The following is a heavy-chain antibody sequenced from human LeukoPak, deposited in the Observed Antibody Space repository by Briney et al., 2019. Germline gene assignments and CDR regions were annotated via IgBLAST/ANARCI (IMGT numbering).Heavy chain of an antibody. Sequence: ASVKVSCKASGYTFTSYDINWVRQAPGQGLEWMGRISAYNGNTKYAQKFQGRVTMTTDTSTNTAYLDLRSLRSDDTAVYYCARLFTHFHDSGGYYKSNWFAPWGQGTMVTVSS. V-gene: IGHV1-18*01. D-gene: IGHD3-22*01. CDR1: GYTFTSYD. CDR3: ARLFTHFHDSGGYYKSNWFAP. CDR2: ISAYNGNT. J-gene: IGHJ5*02.